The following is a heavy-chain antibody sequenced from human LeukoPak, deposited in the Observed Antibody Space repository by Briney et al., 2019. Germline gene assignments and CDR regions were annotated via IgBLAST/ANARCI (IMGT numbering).Heavy chain of an antibody. Sequence: PGGSLRLSCAASGFIFSDFGMHWVRQAPGKGLEWVAFIEYDGSNTYYADSVKGRSTISRDDSKNTVYLQMNSLRAEDTAVYYCAKDRDGYSYYFDYWGQGTLVTVSS. J-gene: IGHJ4*02. V-gene: IGHV3-30*02. CDR2: IEYDGSNT. D-gene: IGHD5-24*01. CDR1: GFIFSDFG. CDR3: AKDRDGYSYYFDY.